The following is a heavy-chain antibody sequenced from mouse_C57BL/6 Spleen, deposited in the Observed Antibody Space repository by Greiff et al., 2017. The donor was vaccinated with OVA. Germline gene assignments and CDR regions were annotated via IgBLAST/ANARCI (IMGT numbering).Heavy chain of an antibody. V-gene: IGHV1-15*01. D-gene: IGHD1-1*01. Sequence: VKLMESGAELVRPGASVTLSCKASGYTFTDYEMHWVKQTPVHGLEWIGAIDPETGGTAYNQKFKGKAILTADKSSSTAYMELRSLTSEDSAVYYCTSLTVAFDYWGQGTTLTVSS. CDR2: IDPETGGT. J-gene: IGHJ2*01. CDR1: GYTFTDYE. CDR3: TSLTVAFDY.